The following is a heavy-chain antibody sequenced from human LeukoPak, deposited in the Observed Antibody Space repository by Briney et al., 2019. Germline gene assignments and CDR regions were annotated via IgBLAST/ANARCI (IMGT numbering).Heavy chain of an antibody. CDR2: ISHSGST. J-gene: IGHJ6*03. CDR3: ARGCKQLVSRYYYYYYMDV. Sequence: SETLSLTCAVYGGSFSGYYWSWIRQPPGKGLEWIGEISHSGSTNYNPSLKSRVTISVDTSKNQFSLKLSSVTAADTAVYYCARGCKQLVSRYYYYYYMDVWGTGTTVTVSS. D-gene: IGHD6-6*01. CDR1: GGSFSGYY. V-gene: IGHV4-34*01.